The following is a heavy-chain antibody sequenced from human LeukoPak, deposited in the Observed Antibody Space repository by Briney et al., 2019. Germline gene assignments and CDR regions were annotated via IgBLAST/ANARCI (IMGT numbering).Heavy chain of an antibody. V-gene: IGHV3-23*01. CDR2: LSASGGST. CDR1: GFTFSRYA. Sequence: GGSLRLSCAASGFTFSRYAMSWVRRAPGKGLEWVSALSASGGSTYYADSVKGRFTISRDNSRNTLFLQMNSLRAEDTAVYYCAKDAVRVGSCSSTSCYSDPVDYWGQGTLVTVSS. J-gene: IGHJ4*02. D-gene: IGHD2-2*01. CDR3: AKDAVRVGSCSSTSCYSDPVDY.